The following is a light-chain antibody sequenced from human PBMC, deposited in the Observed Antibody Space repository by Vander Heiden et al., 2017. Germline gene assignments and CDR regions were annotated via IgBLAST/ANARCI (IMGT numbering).Light chain of an antibody. CDR1: QSVLYSSNNKNY. CDR3: QQDYSTRT. V-gene: IGKV4-1*01. CDR2: WAS. J-gene: IGKJ1*01. Sequence: IVMSESPDPLAVSRRERATITCKSRQSVLYSSNNKNYLASSQQKPGQPPKLLIYWASSREEGVPDRCSGGGAGTDFTLTSSSRQAEDVAVYYWQQDYSTRTFGQGTKVEIK.